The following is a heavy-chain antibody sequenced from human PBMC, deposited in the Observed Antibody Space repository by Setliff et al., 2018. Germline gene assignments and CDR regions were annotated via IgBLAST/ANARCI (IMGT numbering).Heavy chain of an antibody. J-gene: IGHJ4*02. CDR3: ARSFSRREKFLLDY. CDR1: GGSISSSSYY. Sequence: SETLSLTCTASGGSISSSSYYWGWIRQPPGKGLEWIGSIYYSGSIYYNPSLKSRVTISMDTSKNQFSLKVSSVTAADTAVYYCARSFSRREKFLLDYWGQGALVTVSS. V-gene: IGHV4-39*07. CDR2: IYYSGSI.